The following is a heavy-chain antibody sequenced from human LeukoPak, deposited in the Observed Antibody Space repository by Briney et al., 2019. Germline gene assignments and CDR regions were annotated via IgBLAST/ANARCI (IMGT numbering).Heavy chain of an antibody. D-gene: IGHD2-15*01. CDR3: ARELLRSGKYFQH. V-gene: IGHV4-34*01. CDR2: INHSGST. CDR1: GGSFSGYY. Sequence: PSETLSLTRAVYGGSFSGYYWSWIRQPPGKGLEWIGEINHSGSTNYNPSLKSRVTISVDTSKNQFSLKLSSVTAADTAVYYCARELLRSGKYFQHWGQGTLVTVSS. J-gene: IGHJ1*01.